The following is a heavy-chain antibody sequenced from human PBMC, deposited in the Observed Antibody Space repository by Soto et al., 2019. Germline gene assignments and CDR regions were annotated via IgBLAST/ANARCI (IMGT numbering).Heavy chain of an antibody. D-gene: IGHD6-19*01. J-gene: IGHJ3*02. Sequence: GSLRLSCAASGFTFSSYGMHWVRQAPGKGPEWVAVIWYDGSNKYYADSVKGRFTISRDNSKNTLYLQMNSLRAEDTAAYYCARDRDSSGWDDAFDIWGQATMVTVSS. CDR3: ARDRDSSGWDDAFDI. V-gene: IGHV3-33*01. CDR1: GFTFSSYG. CDR2: IWYDGSNK.